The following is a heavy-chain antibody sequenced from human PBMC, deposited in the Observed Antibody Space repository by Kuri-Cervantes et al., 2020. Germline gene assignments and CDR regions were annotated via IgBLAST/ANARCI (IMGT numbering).Heavy chain of an antibody. CDR2: ISGTGAYT. D-gene: IGHD1-14*01. CDR1: GFTFSNSS. V-gene: IGHV3-21*01. CDR3: ARSKSEVTHAGY. J-gene: IGHJ4*02. Sequence: GGSLRLSCAASGFTFSNSSMNWARQAPGKGLEWVSSISGTGAYTHYADSVKGRFTISRDNGKNTLYLQMNSLRAEDTAVYYCARSKSEVTHAGYWGQGTLVTVSS.